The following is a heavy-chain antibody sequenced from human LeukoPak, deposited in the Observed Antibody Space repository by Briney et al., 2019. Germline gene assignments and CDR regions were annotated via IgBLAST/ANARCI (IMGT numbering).Heavy chain of an antibody. D-gene: IGHD1-26*01. CDR2: INPDSGDT. J-gene: IGHJ4*02. Sequence: ASVKASCKASGYTFTGYYMHWVRQAPGQGLEWMGRINPDSGDTNYAQHFQGRVTMTRDTSISTVYMELSSLSYDDTAVYHCARDLSSTPHWELDYWGQGTLVTVSS. V-gene: IGHV1-2*06. CDR1: GYTFTGYY. CDR3: ARDLSSTPHWELDY.